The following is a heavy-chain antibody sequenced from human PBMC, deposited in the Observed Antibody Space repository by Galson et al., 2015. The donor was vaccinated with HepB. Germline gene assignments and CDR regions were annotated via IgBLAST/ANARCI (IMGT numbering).Heavy chain of an antibody. V-gene: IGHV1-2*02. Sequence: SVKVSCKASGYTFTGYYMHWVRQAPGQGLEGMGWINPNSGGTNYAQKFQGRVTMTRDTSISTAYMELSRLRSDDMAVYYCARERVRAMYCSGGSCFGPSNNWFDPWGQGTLVTVSS. CDR3: ARERVRAMYCSGGSCFGPSNNWFDP. D-gene: IGHD2-15*01. J-gene: IGHJ5*02. CDR2: INPNSGGT. CDR1: GYTFTGYY.